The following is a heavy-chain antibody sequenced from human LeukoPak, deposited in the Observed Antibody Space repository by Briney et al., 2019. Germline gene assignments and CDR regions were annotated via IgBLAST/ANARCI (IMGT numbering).Heavy chain of an antibody. J-gene: IGHJ4*02. V-gene: IGHV1-18*01. CDR1: GYTFTSYG. D-gene: IGHD1-26*01. CDR3: ARDGGIVGAETPLDFDY. Sequence: ASVKVSCKASGYTFTSYGISWVRQAPGQGLEWMGCISAYNGNTNYAQKLQGRVTMTTDTSTSTAYLELRSLRSDDTAVYYCARDGGIVGAETPLDFDYWGQGTPVTVSS. CDR2: ISAYNGNT.